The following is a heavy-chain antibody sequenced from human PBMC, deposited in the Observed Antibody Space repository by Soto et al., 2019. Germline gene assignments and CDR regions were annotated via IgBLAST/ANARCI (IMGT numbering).Heavy chain of an antibody. D-gene: IGHD3-9*01. CDR2: IYYSGST. J-gene: IGHJ5*02. CDR1: GGSISSYY. Sequence: SETLSLTCTVSGGSISSYYWSWIRQPPGKGLEWIGYIYYSGSTNYNPSLKSRVTISVDTSKNQFSLKLSSVTAADTAVYYCARLAEYYDILTGYFEPWGQGTLVTVSS. CDR3: ARLAEYYDILTGYFEP. V-gene: IGHV4-59*01.